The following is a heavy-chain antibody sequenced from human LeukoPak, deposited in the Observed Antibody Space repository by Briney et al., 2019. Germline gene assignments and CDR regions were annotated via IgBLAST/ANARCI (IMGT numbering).Heavy chain of an antibody. J-gene: IGHJ5*02. Sequence: RSGGSLRLSCAASGFTFSTYGMHWVRQAPGKGLEWVSSISSSSSFKYYADSVKGRFTISRDNAKNSLFLQMNSLRAEDTAVYYCARETVIVGAAPWGQGTLVTVSS. D-gene: IGHD1-26*01. V-gene: IGHV3-21*01. CDR1: GFTFSTYG. CDR2: ISSSSSFK. CDR3: ARETVIVGAAP.